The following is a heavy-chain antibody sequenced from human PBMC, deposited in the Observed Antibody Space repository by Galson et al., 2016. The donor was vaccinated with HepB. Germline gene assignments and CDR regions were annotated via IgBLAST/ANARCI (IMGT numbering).Heavy chain of an antibody. V-gene: IGHV3-21*01. D-gene: IGHD6-19*01. CDR2: ISSSSSYI. J-gene: IGHJ3*02. Sequence: SLRLSCAVSGFTFSRYSMNWVRQAPGKGLEWVSSISSSSSYIYFTDSMKGRFTISRDNAKNSLYLQMNSLRAEDTAVYYCARGGGAVAGDAFDMWGQGTMVTVSS. CDR3: ARGGGAVAGDAFDM. CDR1: GFTFSRYS.